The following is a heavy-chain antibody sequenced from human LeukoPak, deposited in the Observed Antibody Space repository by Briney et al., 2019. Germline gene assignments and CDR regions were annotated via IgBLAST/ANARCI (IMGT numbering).Heavy chain of an antibody. CDR2: IYSGGST. V-gene: IGHV3-53*01. CDR1: GFTVSSNY. D-gene: IGHD6-13*01. J-gene: IGHJ6*03. Sequence: GGSLRLSCAASGFTVSSNYMSWVRQAPGKGLEWVSVIYSGGSTYYADSVKGRFTISRDNSKNTLYLQMNSLRAEDTAVYYCAREEGSSWYPTRHYYYMDVWGKGTTVTVSS. CDR3: AREEGSSWYPTRHYYYMDV.